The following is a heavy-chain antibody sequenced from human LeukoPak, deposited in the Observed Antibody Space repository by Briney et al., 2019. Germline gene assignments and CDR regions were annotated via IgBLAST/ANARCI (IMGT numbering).Heavy chain of an antibody. D-gene: IGHD2/OR15-2a*01. Sequence: SETLSLTCTVSGYSISSGYYWGWIRQPPGKGLEWIGSIYHSGSTYYNPSLKSRVTISVDTSKNQFSLKLSSVTAADTAVYYCARSGKNTYYFDYWGQGTLVTVSS. CDR1: GYSISSGYY. J-gene: IGHJ4*02. V-gene: IGHV4-38-2*02. CDR3: ARSGKNTYYFDY. CDR2: IYHSGST.